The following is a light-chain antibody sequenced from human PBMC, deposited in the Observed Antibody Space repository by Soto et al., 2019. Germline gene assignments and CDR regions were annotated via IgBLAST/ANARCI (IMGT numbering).Light chain of an antibody. V-gene: IGLV1-40*01. CDR3: QSYDSSLSGVV. Sequence: QSVLTQPPSVSGAPGQRVTISCTGSSSNIGAGYNVHWYQQLPGTAPKLLIYVNSNRPSGVPDRFPGSKSGTSASLAITGLQAEAEADYYCQSYDSSLSGVVFGGGTKLTVL. J-gene: IGLJ2*01. CDR2: VNS. CDR1: SSNIGAGYN.